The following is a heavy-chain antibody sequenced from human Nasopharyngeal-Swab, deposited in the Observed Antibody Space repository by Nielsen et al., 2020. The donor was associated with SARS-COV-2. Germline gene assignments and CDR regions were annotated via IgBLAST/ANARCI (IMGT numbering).Heavy chain of an antibody. Sequence: SVKVSCKASGGTFSSYAISWVRQAPGQGLEWMGRIIPILGIANYAQNFQARVTMTEDTSTDTAYMELSSLRSDDTAMYYCATESITGTVIYAFAFWGQGTMVTVSS. V-gene: IGHV1-69*04. J-gene: IGHJ3*01. CDR3: ATESITGTVIYAFAF. D-gene: IGHD1/OR15-1a*01. CDR1: GGTFSSYA. CDR2: IIPILGIA.